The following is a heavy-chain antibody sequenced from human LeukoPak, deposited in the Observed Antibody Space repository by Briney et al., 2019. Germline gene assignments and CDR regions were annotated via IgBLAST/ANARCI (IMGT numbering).Heavy chain of an antibody. CDR3: ARVGGSVYYYYYGMDV. Sequence: GGSLRLSCAASGFTFSSYAMHWARQAPGKGLEYVSAISSNGGSTYYANSVKGRFTISRDNSKNTLYLQMGSLRAEDMAVYYCARVGGSVYYYYYGMDVWGQGTTVTVSS. CDR1: GFTFSSYA. J-gene: IGHJ6*02. D-gene: IGHD1-26*01. V-gene: IGHV3-64*01. CDR2: ISSNGGST.